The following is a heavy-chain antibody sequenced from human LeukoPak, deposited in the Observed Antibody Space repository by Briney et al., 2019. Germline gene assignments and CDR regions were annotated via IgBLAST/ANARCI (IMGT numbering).Heavy chain of an antibody. CDR3: ARVGSRRGSGGSCYKY. CDR2: IKQDGSEK. CDR1: GSTFSSYW. J-gene: IGHJ4*02. V-gene: IGHV3-7*01. D-gene: IGHD2-15*01. Sequence: PGGTLRLSCAASGSTFSSYWMSWVRQAPGKGLEWVANIKQDGSEKYYVDSVKGRFTISRDNAKNSLYLQMNSLRAEDTAVYYCARVGSRRGSGGSCYKYWGQGTLVTVFS.